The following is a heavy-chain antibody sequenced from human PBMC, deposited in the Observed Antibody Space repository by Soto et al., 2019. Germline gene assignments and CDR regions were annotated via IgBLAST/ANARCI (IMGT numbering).Heavy chain of an antibody. CDR2: IYYSGST. D-gene: IGHD6-13*01. J-gene: IGHJ5*02. V-gene: IGHV4-59*01. CDR3: ARVPGSSWYGPSENWFDP. CDR1: GGSISSYY. Sequence: SETLSLTCTVSGGSISSYYWSWIRQPPGKGLEWIGYIYYSGSTNYNPSLKSRVTISVDTSKNQFSLKLSSVTAADTAVYYCARVPGSSWYGPSENWFDPWGQGTLVTVSS.